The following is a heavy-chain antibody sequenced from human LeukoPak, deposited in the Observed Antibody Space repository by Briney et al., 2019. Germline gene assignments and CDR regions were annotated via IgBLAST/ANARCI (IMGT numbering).Heavy chain of an antibody. V-gene: IGHV4-39*07. Sequence: SETLSLTCTVSGGSISSSSYYWGWIRQPPGKGLEWIGSIYYSGSTYYNPSLKSRVTISVDTSKNQFSLKLSSVTAADTAVYYCAGPHDYGANGGYYFDYWGQGTLVTVSS. CDR3: AGPHDYGANGGYYFDY. CDR2: IYYSGST. D-gene: IGHD4-17*01. J-gene: IGHJ4*02. CDR1: GGSISSSSYY.